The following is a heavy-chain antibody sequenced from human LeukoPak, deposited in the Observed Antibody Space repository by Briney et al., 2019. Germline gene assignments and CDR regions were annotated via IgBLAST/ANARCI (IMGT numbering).Heavy chain of an antibody. J-gene: IGHJ4*02. CDR2: IIPILGRA. CDR1: GGTFSSYT. Sequence: SVKVSCKASGGTFSSYTISWVRQAPGHGLEWMGRIIPILGRAKYAQKFQGRGTITADKSTSTAYMELSSLRAEDTAVYYCASRGTTGTTGVDYWGQGTLVTVSS. D-gene: IGHD1-1*01. V-gene: IGHV1-69*02. CDR3: ASRGTTGTTGVDY.